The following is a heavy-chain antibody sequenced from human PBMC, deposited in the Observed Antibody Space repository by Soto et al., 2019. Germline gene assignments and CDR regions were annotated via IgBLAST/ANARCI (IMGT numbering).Heavy chain of an antibody. J-gene: IGHJ5*02. Sequence: SETLSLTCAVYGGSFSGYYWSWIRQPPGKGLEWIGEINHSGSTNYNPSLKSRVTISVDTSKNQFSLKLSSVTAADTAVYYCARGTRKFDPWGQGTLVTVSS. V-gene: IGHV4-34*01. CDR1: GGSFSGYY. CDR3: ARGTRKFDP. CDR2: INHSGST. D-gene: IGHD1-26*01.